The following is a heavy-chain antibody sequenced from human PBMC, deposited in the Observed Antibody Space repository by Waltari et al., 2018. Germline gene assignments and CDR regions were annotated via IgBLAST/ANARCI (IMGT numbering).Heavy chain of an antibody. CDR3: ARASFAVAGGDY. CDR1: GFTFRSYS. J-gene: IGHJ4*02. Sequence: EAQLVESGGGMVKPGGSLRLSCPASGFTFRSYSINWARQAPGKGLEWVSSISSSSSYIYYADSVKGRFTISRDNAKNSLYLQMNSLRAEDTAVYYCARASFAVAGGDYWGQGTLVTVSS. D-gene: IGHD6-19*01. CDR2: ISSSSSYI. V-gene: IGHV3-21*01.